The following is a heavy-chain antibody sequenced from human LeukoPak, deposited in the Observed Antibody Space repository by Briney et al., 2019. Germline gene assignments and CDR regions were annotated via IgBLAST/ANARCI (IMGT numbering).Heavy chain of an antibody. J-gene: IGHJ4*02. CDR2: ISGSCGST. D-gene: IGHD2-15*01. CDR3: AKDAMPCSGGNCYSASPLVDY. V-gene: IGHV3-23*01. Sequence: GGYLRLSCAASGFTFSSYAMSWVRQAPGKGLEWVSAISGSCGSTYYADSVKGRFTISRDNSKNTLYLQMNSLRAEDTAVYYCAKDAMPCSGGNCYSASPLVDYWGQGTLVTVSS. CDR1: GFTFSSYA.